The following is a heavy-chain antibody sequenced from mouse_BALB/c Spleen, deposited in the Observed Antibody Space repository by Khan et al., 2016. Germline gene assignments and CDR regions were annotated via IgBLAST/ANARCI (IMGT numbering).Heavy chain of an antibody. CDR2: ILPRSGTT. J-gene: IGHJ2*01. CDR3: ARRSSPDY. Sequence: QVQLQQSGAELMKPGASGKISCKATGYTFSSYWIEWVKQRPGHGLEWIGEILPRSGTTNYNEKFKGKATFTADTSSNTAYMQLSSLTSEDSAVDYCARRSSPDYWGQGTTLTVSS. V-gene: IGHV1-9*01. D-gene: IGHD6-1*01. CDR1: GYTFSSYW.